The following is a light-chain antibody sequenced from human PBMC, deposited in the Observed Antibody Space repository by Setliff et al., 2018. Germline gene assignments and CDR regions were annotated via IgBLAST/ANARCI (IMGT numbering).Light chain of an antibody. CDR3: SSYSGSSTLV. V-gene: IGLV2-14*01. Sequence: QSVLIQPASVSGSPGQSITISCTGTSSDVGGYNYVSWYQQHPGKAPKLMIYEVSDRPSGVSNRFSGSRSGNTASLTISGLQIEDEADYYCSSYSGSSTLVFGTGTKVTVL. CDR1: SSDVGGYNY. J-gene: IGLJ1*01. CDR2: EVS.